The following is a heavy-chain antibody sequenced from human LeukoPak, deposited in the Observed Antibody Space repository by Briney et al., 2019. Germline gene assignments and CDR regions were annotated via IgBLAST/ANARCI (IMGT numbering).Heavy chain of an antibody. Sequence: SETLSLTCTVSGGSISSNYWSWIRQPPGKGLESIGYIYYSGRTNYNPSLKSRVTMSVDTSKNQFSLKVSSVTAADTAVYYCAKLVSSGWYYDYWGQGTLVTVPS. V-gene: IGHV4-59*08. D-gene: IGHD6-19*01. CDR2: IYYSGRT. CDR1: GGSISSNY. CDR3: AKLVSSGWYYDY. J-gene: IGHJ4*02.